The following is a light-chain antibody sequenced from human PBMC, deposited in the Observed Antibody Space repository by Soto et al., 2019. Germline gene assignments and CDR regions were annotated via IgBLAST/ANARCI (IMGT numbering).Light chain of an antibody. Sequence: EIVLTQSPATLSLSPGERATLSCRASQSVSSYLAWYQQKPGQAPRLLIYDASNRATAIPGRFSGSGSGTDFTLTISSLEPEDFTVYYCQQRSSWLTFGGGTKVEIK. CDR2: DAS. CDR3: QQRSSWLT. J-gene: IGKJ4*01. CDR1: QSVSSY. V-gene: IGKV3-11*01.